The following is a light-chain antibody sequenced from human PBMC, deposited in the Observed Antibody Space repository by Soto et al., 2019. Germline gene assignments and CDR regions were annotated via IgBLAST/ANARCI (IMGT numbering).Light chain of an antibody. J-gene: IGKJ4*01. CDR1: QNVRSN. CDR2: GAS. V-gene: IGKV3D-15*01. Sequence: EIVMTHSPATLSVSAVERATLXWGASQNVRSNLAWYQQKPGQAPRLLIYGASNRATGIPDRFSGSGSGTDFTLTISRLEPEDFAVYYCQQFSSYPLTFGGGTKVDIK. CDR3: QQFSSYPLT.